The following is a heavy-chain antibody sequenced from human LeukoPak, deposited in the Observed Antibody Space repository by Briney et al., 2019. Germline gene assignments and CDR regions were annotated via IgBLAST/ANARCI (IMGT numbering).Heavy chain of an antibody. CDR1: GFTFSSYS. J-gene: IGHJ4*02. V-gene: IGHV3-48*04. CDR3: AREDCSSTSCYRGWDY. D-gene: IGHD2-2*02. CDR2: ISSSSSTI. Sequence: GGSLRLSCAASGFTFSSYSMNWVRQAPGKGLEWVSSISSSSSTIYYADSVKGRFTISRDNAKNSLYLQMNSLRAEDTAVYYCAREDCSSTSCYRGWDYWGQGTLVTVSS.